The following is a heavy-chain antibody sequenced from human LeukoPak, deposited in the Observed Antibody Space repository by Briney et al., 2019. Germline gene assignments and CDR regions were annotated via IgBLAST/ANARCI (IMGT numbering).Heavy chain of an antibody. Sequence: SETLSLTCAVYGGSFSGYYWSWIRQPPGKGLEWIGEINHSGSTNYNPSLKSRVTISVDTSKNQFSLKLSSVTAADTAVYYCARVVVVVPAATNYFDYWGQGTLVTVSS. CDR3: ARVVVVVPAATNYFDY. CDR2: INHSGST. CDR1: GGSFSGYY. V-gene: IGHV4-34*01. D-gene: IGHD2-2*01. J-gene: IGHJ4*02.